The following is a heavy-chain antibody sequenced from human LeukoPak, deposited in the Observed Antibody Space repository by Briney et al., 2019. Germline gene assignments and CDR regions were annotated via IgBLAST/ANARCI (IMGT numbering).Heavy chain of an antibody. Sequence: ASVKVSCKASGYTFTSYDINWVRQATGQGLEWMGWMNPNSGNTGYAQKFQGRVTMTTDTSTSTAYMELRSLRSDDTAVYYCAREYYYGSGSYSRLDYYYYGMDVWGQGTTVTVSS. CDR3: AREYYYGSGSYSRLDYYYYGMDV. D-gene: IGHD3-10*01. CDR2: MNPNSGNT. V-gene: IGHV1-8*01. CDR1: GYTFTSYD. J-gene: IGHJ6*02.